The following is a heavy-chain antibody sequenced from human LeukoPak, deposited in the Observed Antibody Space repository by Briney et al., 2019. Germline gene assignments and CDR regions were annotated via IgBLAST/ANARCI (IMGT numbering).Heavy chain of an antibody. J-gene: IGHJ5*02. CDR1: GGSVSSDTYY. Sequence: PSETLSLTCTVSGGSVSSDTYYWSWIRQAPGKGLEWIGYLYPSGSTHYSPSLRSRVTISVDTSKNRFSLKLSSVTAADTAVYFCARVYWGVVTSTALGWFDPWGQGTLVTVSS. CDR2: LYPSGST. D-gene: IGHD3-10*01. V-gene: IGHV4-61*01. CDR3: ARVYWGVVTSTALGWFDP.